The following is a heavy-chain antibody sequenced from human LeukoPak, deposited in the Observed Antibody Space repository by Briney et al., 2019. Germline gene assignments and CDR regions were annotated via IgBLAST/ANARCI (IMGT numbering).Heavy chain of an antibody. Sequence: GGSLRLSCAASGFTCSSYAMSWVRQAPGKGLEWVSAISGSGGSTYYADSVKGRFTISRDNSKNTLYLQMNSLRAEDTAVYYCAKAVIPNAYQGTYYMDVWGKGTTVTVSS. CDR1: GFTCSSYA. J-gene: IGHJ6*03. CDR2: ISGSGGST. V-gene: IGHV3-23*01. D-gene: IGHD3-16*01. CDR3: AKAVIPNAYQGTYYMDV.